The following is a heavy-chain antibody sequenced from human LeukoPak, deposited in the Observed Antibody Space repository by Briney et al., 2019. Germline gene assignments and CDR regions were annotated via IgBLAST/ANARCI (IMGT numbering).Heavy chain of an antibody. J-gene: IGHJ4*02. CDR2: IYTSGST. CDR3: ARHRFRGGDFDY. Sequence: SQTLSLTCTVSGGSISSGSYYWSWIRQPAGKGLEWIGRIYTSGSTNYNPSLKSRVTISVDTSKNQFSLKLSSVTAADTAVYYCARHRFRGGDFDYWGQGTLVTVSS. D-gene: IGHD2-21*01. CDR1: GGSISSGSYY. V-gene: IGHV4-61*02.